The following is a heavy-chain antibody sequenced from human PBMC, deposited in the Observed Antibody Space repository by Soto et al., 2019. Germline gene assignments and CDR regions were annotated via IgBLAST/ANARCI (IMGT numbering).Heavy chain of an antibody. Sequence: EVQLVESGGGSVQPGGSLRLSCAASGFTFSTFSMNWVRQAPGRGLEWISYISGGGRPISYADSVKGRFTISRDNAKNSLYLQMASLTDEDTALYYCARDLGWAFDSWGQGTLVTVSS. CDR1: GFTFSTFS. J-gene: IGHJ4*02. V-gene: IGHV3-48*02. CDR3: ARDLGWAFDS. CDR2: ISGGGRPI. D-gene: IGHD6-19*01.